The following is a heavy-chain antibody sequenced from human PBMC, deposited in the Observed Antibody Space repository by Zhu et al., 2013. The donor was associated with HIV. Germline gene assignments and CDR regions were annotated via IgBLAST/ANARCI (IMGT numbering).Heavy chain of an antibody. Sequence: QVQLQESGPGLVKPSQTLSLTCTVSGGSVSSGDYYWSWIRQPPGKGLEWIGYIYYNGDTYYNPSLKSRVTISVDTSKNQFSLKLNSVTAADTAVYYCARGAYYYGSGNNWGQGTLVTVSS. CDR2: IYYNGDT. J-gene: IGHJ4*02. CDR1: GGSVSSGDYY. D-gene: IGHD3-10*01. CDR3: ARGAYYYGSGNN. V-gene: IGHV4-30-4*01.